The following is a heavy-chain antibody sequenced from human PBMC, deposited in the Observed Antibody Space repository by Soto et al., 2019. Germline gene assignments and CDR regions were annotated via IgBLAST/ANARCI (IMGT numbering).Heavy chain of an antibody. Sequence: QVQLVQSGAEVKKPGSSVKVSCKASGGTFSSYTISWVRQAPGQGLEWMGRIIPILGIANYAQKFQGRVTITADKSTSTAYMELSSLRSEDTAVYYCARLSAHLEGGYWKERVLIDYWGQGTLVTVSS. J-gene: IGHJ4*02. CDR1: GGTFSSYT. CDR2: IIPILGIA. CDR3: ARLSAHLEGGYWKERVLIDY. V-gene: IGHV1-69*02. D-gene: IGHD3-10*01.